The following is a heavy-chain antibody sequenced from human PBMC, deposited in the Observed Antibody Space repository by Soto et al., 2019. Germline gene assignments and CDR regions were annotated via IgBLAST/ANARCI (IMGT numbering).Heavy chain of an antibody. CDR1: GFTFSGNW. CDR2: INPDGSNT. Sequence: AGSLRLSCAASGFTFSGNWMHWVRQAPGKGLLWVSRINPDGSNTDYADSVKGRFTISRDNAKNTLYLQMNSLRAEDTAVYYCAGGIWNDNAYWGQGTLVTVSS. J-gene: IGHJ4*02. D-gene: IGHD1-1*01. V-gene: IGHV3-74*01. CDR3: AGGIWNDNAY.